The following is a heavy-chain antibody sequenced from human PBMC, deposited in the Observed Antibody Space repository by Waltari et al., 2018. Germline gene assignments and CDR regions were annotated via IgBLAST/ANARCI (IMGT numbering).Heavy chain of an antibody. J-gene: IGHJ4*02. CDR2: INHSGST. Sequence: QVQLQQRGAGLLKPSETLSLTCAVYGGSFSGYYWSWIRQPPGKGLEWIGEINHSGSTNYNPSLKSRVTISVDTAKNQFSLKLSSVTAADTAVYYCARHETTVTTFDYLGQGTLVTVSS. CDR3: ARHETTVTTFDY. V-gene: IGHV4-34*01. D-gene: IGHD4-17*01. CDR1: GGSFSGYY.